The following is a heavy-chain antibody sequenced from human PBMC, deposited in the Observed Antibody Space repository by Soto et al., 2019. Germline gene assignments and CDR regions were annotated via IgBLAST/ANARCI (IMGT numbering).Heavy chain of an antibody. D-gene: IGHD3-16*02. CDR3: AKALGELSPESYDY. CDR1: GFSFSSFG. J-gene: IGHJ4*02. V-gene: IGHV3-30*18. CDR2: NSYDGSNK. Sequence: GGSLILSCAASGFSFSSFGMHWVRQAPGKGLEWVAFNSYDGSNKYYADSVKGRFTISRDSSEKTLYLQMNSLRPEDTAVYYCAKALGELSPESYDYWGQETLVTVSS.